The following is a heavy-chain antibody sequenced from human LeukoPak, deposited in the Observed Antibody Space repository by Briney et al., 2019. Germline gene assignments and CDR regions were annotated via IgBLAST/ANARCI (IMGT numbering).Heavy chain of an antibody. J-gene: IGHJ1*01. CDR1: GFTFSSYA. CDR3: ANGHVAGHYYDSSGSPHLEH. V-gene: IGHV3-23*01. D-gene: IGHD3-22*01. Sequence: GGSLRLSCAASGFTFSSYAMSWVRQAPGKGLEWVSAISGSGDSTYYADSVKGRFTISRDNSKNTLYLQLNSLRAEDTAVYYCANGHVAGHYYDSSGSPHLEHWGQGTLVTVSS. CDR2: ISGSGDST.